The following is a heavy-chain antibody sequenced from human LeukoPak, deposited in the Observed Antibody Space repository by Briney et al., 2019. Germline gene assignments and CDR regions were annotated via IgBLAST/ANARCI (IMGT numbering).Heavy chain of an antibody. Sequence: PGGSLRLSCAASGFTFSSYAMSWVRQAPGKGLEWVSAISGSGDSTYYVDSVKGRFTVSRDNSKNTLYLQMNSLRAEDTAVYYCANSISVAGRSFYYYGMDVWGQGTTVTVSS. V-gene: IGHV3-23*01. CDR2: ISGSGDST. D-gene: IGHD6-19*01. CDR3: ANSISVAGRSFYYYGMDV. J-gene: IGHJ6*02. CDR1: GFTFSSYA.